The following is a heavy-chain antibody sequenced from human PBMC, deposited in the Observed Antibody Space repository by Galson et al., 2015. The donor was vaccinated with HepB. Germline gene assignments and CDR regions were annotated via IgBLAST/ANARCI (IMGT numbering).Heavy chain of an antibody. CDR3: ARVPNRYCSGGSCSPYYFDY. Sequence: SVKVSCKASGYTFTSYGISWVRQAPGQGLGWVGWISAYNGNTNYAQKLQGRVTMTTDTSTSTAYMELRSLRSDDTAVYYCARVPNRYCSGGSCSPYYFDYWGQGTLVTVSS. J-gene: IGHJ4*02. CDR2: ISAYNGNT. CDR1: GYTFTSYG. V-gene: IGHV1-18*01. D-gene: IGHD2-15*01.